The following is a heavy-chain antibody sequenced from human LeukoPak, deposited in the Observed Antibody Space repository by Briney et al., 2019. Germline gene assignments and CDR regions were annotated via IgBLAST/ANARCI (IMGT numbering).Heavy chain of an antibody. CDR1: GYTFTGYY. CDR2: INPNSGGT. V-gene: IGHV1-2*02. D-gene: IGHD5-12*01. Sequence: GASVKVSCKASGYTFTGYYMHWVRQAPGQGLEWMGWINPNSGGTNYAQKFQGRVTVTRDTSISTAYMELSRLRSDDTAVYYCARDPADIVATTYFDYWGQGTLVTVSS. CDR3: ARDPADIVATTYFDY. J-gene: IGHJ4*02.